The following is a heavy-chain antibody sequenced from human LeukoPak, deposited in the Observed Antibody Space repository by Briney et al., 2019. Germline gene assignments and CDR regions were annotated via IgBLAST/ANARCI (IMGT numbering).Heavy chain of an antibody. CDR1: GGTFSSYA. CDR2: IIPIFGTA. V-gene: IGHV1-69*05. J-gene: IGHJ3*02. CDR3: ASSEMATRADAFDI. D-gene: IGHD5-24*01. Sequence: ASVKVSCKASGGTFSSYAISWVRQAPGQGLEWMGGIIPIFGTANHAQKFQGRVAITTDESTSTAYMELSSLRSEDTAVYYCASSEMATRADAFDIWGQGTMVTVSS.